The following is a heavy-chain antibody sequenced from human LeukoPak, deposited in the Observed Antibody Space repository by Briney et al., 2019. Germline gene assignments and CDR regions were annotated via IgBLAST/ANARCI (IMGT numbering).Heavy chain of an antibody. CDR2: INHSGST. J-gene: IGHJ4*02. Sequence: SETLSLTCAVYGGSFSGYYWSWIRQPPGKGLEWIGEINHSGSTNYNPSLKSRVTISVDTSKNQFSLKLSSVTAADTAVYYCARDWDLWGQGTLVTVSS. CDR3: ARDWDL. V-gene: IGHV4-34*01. CDR1: GGSFSGYY. D-gene: IGHD1-26*01.